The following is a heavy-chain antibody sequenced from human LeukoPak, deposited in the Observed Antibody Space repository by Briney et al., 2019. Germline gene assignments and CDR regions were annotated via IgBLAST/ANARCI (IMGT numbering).Heavy chain of an antibody. J-gene: IGHJ3*02. D-gene: IGHD1-26*01. CDR2: ISSSSSYI. CDR1: GFTFNTYN. CDR3: ARELREHGVFDI. V-gene: IGHV3-21*04. Sequence: GGSLRLSCAASGFTFNTYNMNWVRQAPGKGLEWVSSISSSSSYIYYADSVKGRFSISRDNSKNTVYLQMNSLRVEDTAVYYCARELREHGVFDIWGQGIMVTVSS.